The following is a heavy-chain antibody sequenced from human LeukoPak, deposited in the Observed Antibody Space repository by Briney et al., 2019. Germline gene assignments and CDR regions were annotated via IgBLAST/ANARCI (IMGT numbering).Heavy chain of an antibody. CDR1: GYTFTSYG. V-gene: IGHV1-18*04. D-gene: IGHD3-10*01. Sequence: GASVKVSCKASGYTFTSYGISWVRQAPGQGLEWMGWISAYIGNTNYAQKLQGRVTMTTDTSTSTAYLELRSLRSDNTAVYYCARDWTIANMVRELDYWGQGTLVTVSS. CDR2: ISAYIGNT. J-gene: IGHJ4*02. CDR3: ARDWTIANMVRELDY.